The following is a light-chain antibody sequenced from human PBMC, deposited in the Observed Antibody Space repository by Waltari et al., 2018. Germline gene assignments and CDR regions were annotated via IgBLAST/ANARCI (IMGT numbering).Light chain of an antibody. CDR3: AAWDDSLNGHVV. CDR1: TSTIGSNT. Sequence: QSVLTQPPSSSGTPGQRVTIFCSGSTSTIGSNTVAWYQHLPGTAPKLLIYKNNQRPAGVPDRFSGSKSGTSASLAISGLQSDDEADYYCAAWDDSLNGHVVFGGGTKLTVL. CDR2: KNN. J-gene: IGLJ2*01. V-gene: IGLV1-44*01.